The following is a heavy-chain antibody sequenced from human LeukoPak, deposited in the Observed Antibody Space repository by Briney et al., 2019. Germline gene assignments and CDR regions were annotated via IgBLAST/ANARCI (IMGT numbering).Heavy chain of an antibody. Sequence: SETLSLTCTVSGGSISSSLYYWGWLRQAPGKGLEWIGSIYYSGITYYNPSLKSRITISADTSNNQFSLKLSSVTAADTAVYYCARPKFNYGTRYFDYWGQGTLVTVSS. J-gene: IGHJ4*02. CDR3: ARPKFNYGTRYFDY. CDR2: IYYSGIT. D-gene: IGHD1-14*01. V-gene: IGHV4-39*01. CDR1: GGSISSSLYY.